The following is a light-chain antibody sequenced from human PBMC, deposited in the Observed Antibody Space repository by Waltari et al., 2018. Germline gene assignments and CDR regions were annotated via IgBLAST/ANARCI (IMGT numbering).Light chain of an antibody. J-gene: IGLJ2*01. V-gene: IGLV2-23*01. CDR2: EGT. CDR1: SSDVGPYNL. CDR3: CSYAGGRPHVV. Sequence: QSALTQPASVSGSPGQSITISCTGTSSDVGPYNLVSWDQQHPGKAPKLMIYEGTKRPSGVSNRFSGSKSGNTASLTISGLQAEDEAHYYCCSYAGGRPHVVFGGGTQLTVL.